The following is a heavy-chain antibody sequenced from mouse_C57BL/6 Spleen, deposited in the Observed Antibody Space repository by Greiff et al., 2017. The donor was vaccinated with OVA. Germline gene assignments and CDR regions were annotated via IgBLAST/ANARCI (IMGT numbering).Heavy chain of an antibody. CDR2: IDPSDSYT. CDR3: ARHNGVGYAMDY. D-gene: IGHD6-1*01. CDR1: GYTFTSYW. J-gene: IGHJ4*01. V-gene: IGHV1-69*01. Sequence: QVQLQQPGAELVMPGASVKLSCKASGYTFTSYWMHWVKQRPGQGLEWIGEIDPSDSYTNYNQKFKGKSTLTVDKSSSTAYMQRSSLTSEDSAVYDVARHNGVGYAMDYWGQGTSVTVSS.